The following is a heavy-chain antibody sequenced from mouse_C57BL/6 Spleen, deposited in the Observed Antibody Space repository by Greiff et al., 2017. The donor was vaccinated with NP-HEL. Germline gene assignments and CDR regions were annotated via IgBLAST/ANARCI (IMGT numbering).Heavy chain of an antibody. Sequence: QLQQSGPELVKPGASVKISCKASGYAFSSSWMNWVKQRSGKGLEWIGRIYPGDGDTNYNGKFKGKATLTADKSSSTAYMQRSSLTSDYSAVYFCAPIYYDYSWFAYWGQGTLVTVSA. V-gene: IGHV1-82*01. CDR1: GYAFSSSW. J-gene: IGHJ3*01. CDR3: APIYYDYSWFAY. D-gene: IGHD2-4*01. CDR2: IYPGDGDT.